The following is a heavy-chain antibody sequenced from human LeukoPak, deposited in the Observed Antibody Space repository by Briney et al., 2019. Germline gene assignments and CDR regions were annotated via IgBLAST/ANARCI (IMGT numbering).Heavy chain of an antibody. CDR1: GITLSNYG. CDR3: AKRGVVIRVILVGFHKEANYFDS. D-gene: IGHD3-22*01. V-gene: IGHV3-23*01. CDR2: ISGSGGRT. Sequence: PGGSLRLSCAVSGITLSNYGMSWARQAPGKGLEWVAGISGSGGRTNYADSVKGRFTVSRDNPKNTLYLQMNSLRAEDTAVYFCAKRGVVIRVILVGFHKEANYFDSWGQGALVTVSS. J-gene: IGHJ4*02.